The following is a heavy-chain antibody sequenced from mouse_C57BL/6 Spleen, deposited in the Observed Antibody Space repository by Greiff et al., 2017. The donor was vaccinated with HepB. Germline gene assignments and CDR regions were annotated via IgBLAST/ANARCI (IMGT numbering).Heavy chain of an antibody. J-gene: IGHJ1*03. CDR1: GFTFSSYG. D-gene: IGHD2-4*01. Sequence: EVQVVESGGDLVKPGGSLKLSCAASGFTFSSYGMSWVRQTPDKRLEWVATISSGGSYTYYPDSVKGRFTISRDNAKNTLYLQMSSLKSEDTAMYYCARHHDYDRGYFDVWGTGTTVTVSS. V-gene: IGHV5-6*01. CDR3: ARHHDYDRGYFDV. CDR2: ISSGGSYT.